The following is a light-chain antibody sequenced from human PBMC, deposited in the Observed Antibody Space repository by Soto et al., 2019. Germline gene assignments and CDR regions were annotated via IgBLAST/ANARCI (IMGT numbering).Light chain of an antibody. J-gene: IGLJ1*01. V-gene: IGLV2-14*01. CDR1: STDVGGSKY. CDR2: GNT. Sequence: QSALTQPASVPGSPGQSITISCTGTSTDVGGSKYVSWYQQLPGTAPKLIIHGNTGRPSGVPDRFSGSKSGTSASLAITGLQADDEADYYCQSYDDSLSVHYVFGTGTKVTVL. CDR3: QSYDDSLSVHYV.